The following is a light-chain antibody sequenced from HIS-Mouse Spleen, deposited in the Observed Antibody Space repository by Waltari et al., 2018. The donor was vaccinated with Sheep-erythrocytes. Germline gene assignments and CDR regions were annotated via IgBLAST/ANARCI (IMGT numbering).Light chain of an antibody. V-gene: IGKV1-13*02. CDR1: QGISSA. Sequence: AIQLTQSPSSLSASVGDRVTITCRASQGISSALAWYQQKPGKAPKLLIYDAPSLESGVPSRFSGSGSGTDFTLTISSLQPEDFATYYCQQFNSYPHGYTFGQGTKLEIK. J-gene: IGKJ2*01. CDR3: QQFNSYPHGYT. CDR2: DAP.